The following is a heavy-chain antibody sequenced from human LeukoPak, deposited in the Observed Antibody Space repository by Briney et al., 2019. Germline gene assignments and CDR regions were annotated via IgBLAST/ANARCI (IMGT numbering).Heavy chain of an antibody. J-gene: IGHJ5*02. Sequence: SETLSLTCTVSGVSISSGRNYWTWLRQPAVRGLEWIGRTYIFSGNTNYNPSLKSRVTISVDTSKNQFSLKLTSVTAADTAVYYCARVDGSCSGGSCPSGNWFDPWGQGTLVTVSS. D-gene: IGHD2-15*01. CDR2: TYIFSGNT. V-gene: IGHV4-61*02. CDR3: ARVDGSCSGGSCPSGNWFDP. CDR1: GVSISSGRNY.